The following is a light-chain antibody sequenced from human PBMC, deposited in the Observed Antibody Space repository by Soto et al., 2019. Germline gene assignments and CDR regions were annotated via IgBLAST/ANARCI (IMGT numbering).Light chain of an antibody. CDR2: AAS. Sequence: DIQMTQSPPSLSASVGDRVTITCRASQGISNYLAWYQHKPGKVPKLLIYAASTLKSGVPPRFSGSGSGTDFTSTISSMQHEDVATYYCEKYKSAPFTFGPGTKVDIK. CDR3: EKYKSAPFT. CDR1: QGISNY. V-gene: IGKV1-27*01. J-gene: IGKJ3*01.